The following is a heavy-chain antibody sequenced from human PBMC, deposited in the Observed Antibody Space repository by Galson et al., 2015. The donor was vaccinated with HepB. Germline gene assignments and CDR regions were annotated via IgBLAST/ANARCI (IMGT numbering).Heavy chain of an antibody. J-gene: IGHJ4*02. D-gene: IGHD6-19*01. CDR1: GFTFRNYA. CDR3: ARVHPEYSGGWYRQALYYLDA. Sequence: SLRLSCAASGFTFRNYAMSWVRQAPGKGLEWVSSITPSGDNTYSADSVKGRFTISRDNSKNTLFLQKTGLTADDTAIYYCARVHPEYSGGWYRQALYYLDAWGQGTLVTVSS. CDR2: ITPSGDNT. V-gene: IGHV3-23*01.